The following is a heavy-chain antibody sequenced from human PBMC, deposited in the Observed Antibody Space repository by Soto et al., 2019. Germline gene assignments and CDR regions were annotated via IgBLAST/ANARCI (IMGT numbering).Heavy chain of an antibody. J-gene: IGHJ6*02. Sequence: QVQLVQSGAEVKRPGASVTVSCKASGYSFTNDDISWVRRATGQGLEWMGWMSPKTGNTAFAQKFQGRVTMTRNTSITTAYMELTSLRSDDTAVYYCTRWLGNSAGSDVWGQGTTVTVSS. CDR1: GYSFTNDD. V-gene: IGHV1-8*02. CDR2: MSPKTGNT. D-gene: IGHD5-18*01. CDR3: TRWLGNSAGSDV.